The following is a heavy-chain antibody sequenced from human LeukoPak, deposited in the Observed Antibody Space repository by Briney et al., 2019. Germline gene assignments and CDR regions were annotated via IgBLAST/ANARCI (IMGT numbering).Heavy chain of an antibody. Sequence: PSETLSLTCIVSGYSISSGYYWGWIRQPPGKGLEWIGSIYHSGSTYYNPSLKSRVAISVDTSKNQFSLKLSSVTAADTAVYYCAREGGGDYGDYFDYWGQGTLVTVSS. CDR1: GYSISSGYY. CDR3: AREGGGDYGDYFDY. V-gene: IGHV4-38-2*02. J-gene: IGHJ4*02. D-gene: IGHD4-17*01. CDR2: IYHSGST.